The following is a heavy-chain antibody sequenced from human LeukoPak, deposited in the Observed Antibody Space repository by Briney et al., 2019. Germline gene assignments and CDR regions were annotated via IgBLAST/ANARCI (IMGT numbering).Heavy chain of an antibody. CDR2: IDAGGSST. CDR1: GFTFSNHW. J-gene: IGHJ4*01. CDR3: ARGPPSSGGAYVGDY. Sequence: PGGSLRLSCEASGFTFSNHWMHWVRQVPGKGLVWVSRIDAGGSSTSYADSAKGRFSISRDNAKSTLYLQMNSLRVEETAVYYCARGPPSSGGAYVGDYWGHGTLVTVSS. D-gene: IGHD3-22*01. V-gene: IGHV3-74*03.